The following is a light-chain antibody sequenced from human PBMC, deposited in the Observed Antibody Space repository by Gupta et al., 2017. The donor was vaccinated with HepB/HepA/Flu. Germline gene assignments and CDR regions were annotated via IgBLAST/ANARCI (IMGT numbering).Light chain of an antibody. V-gene: IGLV1-51*01. J-gene: IGLJ2*01. CDR1: SSNIGSNS. Sequence: QSVLTQPPSVSAAPGQKVTISCSGGSSNIGSNSVSWYQHLPGTAPKLLINGNDKRPSGIPDRFSGSKSGTSAALDITGLQTGDEADYYCGTWDTSLSVVAFGDGTKLTVL. CDR2: GND. CDR3: GTWDTSLSVVA.